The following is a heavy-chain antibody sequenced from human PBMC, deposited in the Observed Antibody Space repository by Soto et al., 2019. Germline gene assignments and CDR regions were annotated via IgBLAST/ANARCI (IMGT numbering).Heavy chain of an antibody. V-gene: IGHV3-66*01. Sequence: GGSLRLSCEASGFTVSSNYMSWVRQAPGKGLEWVSVIYSGGSTYYADSVKGRFTISRANSKNTLYLQMNSLRAEDTAVYYCARTPGYGDYDYYYYYMDVWGKGTTVTVSS. CDR1: GFTVSSNY. D-gene: IGHD4-17*01. CDR3: ARTPGYGDYDYYYYYMDV. CDR2: IYSGGST. J-gene: IGHJ6*03.